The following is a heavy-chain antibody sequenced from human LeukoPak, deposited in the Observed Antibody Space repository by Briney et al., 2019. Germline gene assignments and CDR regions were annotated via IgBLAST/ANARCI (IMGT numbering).Heavy chain of an antibody. Sequence: ASVKVSCKASGYTFTSYGISWVRQAPGQGLEWMGWISAYNGNTNYAQKLQGRVTMTTDTSTSTAYMELRSLRSDDTAVYYCARAPPYYDFWSGYYTGGDYYYYMDVWGKGTTVTVSS. D-gene: IGHD3-3*01. J-gene: IGHJ6*03. CDR3: ARAPPYYDFWSGYYTGGDYYYYMDV. CDR2: ISAYNGNT. V-gene: IGHV1-18*01. CDR1: GYTFTSYG.